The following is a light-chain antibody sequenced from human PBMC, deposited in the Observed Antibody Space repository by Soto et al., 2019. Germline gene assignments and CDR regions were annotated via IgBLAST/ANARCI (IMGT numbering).Light chain of an antibody. CDR1: QGIGVY. J-gene: IGKJ4*01. CDR2: AAS. V-gene: IGKV1-27*01. Sequence: DIPMTQSPSSLSASLGDRVTITCRASQGIGVYLAWFQQKPGKVPKLLIYAASALQSGVPSRFSGSVSGTDFTLTISSLQPEDIATYYCQKYNSAPLTFGGGTKVDIK. CDR3: QKYNSAPLT.